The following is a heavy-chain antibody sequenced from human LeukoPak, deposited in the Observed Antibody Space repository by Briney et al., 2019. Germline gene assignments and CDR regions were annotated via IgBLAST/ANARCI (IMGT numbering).Heavy chain of an antibody. D-gene: IGHD6-19*01. V-gene: IGHV5-51*01. CDR2: IYPGDSDT. Sequence: GESLKISCRGSGYRFTNYWIGWVRQMPGKGLEWVGIIYPGDSDTRYNPSFQGQVTISADKSISTAYLQWSSLRASDTAHYYCAGHLHSSGYFHFDYWGQGTLVTVSS. J-gene: IGHJ4*02. CDR1: GYRFTNYW. CDR3: AGHLHSSGYFHFDY.